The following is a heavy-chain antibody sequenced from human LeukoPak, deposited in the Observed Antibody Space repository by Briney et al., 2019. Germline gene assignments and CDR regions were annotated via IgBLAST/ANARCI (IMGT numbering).Heavy chain of an antibody. CDR2: ISWDGGST. Sequence: GGSLRLSCAASGFTFDDYAMHWVRQAPGKGLEWVSLISWDGGSTYYADSVKGRFTISRDNSKNSLYLQMNSLRAEDTALYYCAKGDYYDSSGYYYGYFQHWGQGTLVTVSS. V-gene: IGHV3-43D*03. D-gene: IGHD3-22*01. J-gene: IGHJ1*01. CDR1: GFTFDDYA. CDR3: AKGDYYDSSGYYYGYFQH.